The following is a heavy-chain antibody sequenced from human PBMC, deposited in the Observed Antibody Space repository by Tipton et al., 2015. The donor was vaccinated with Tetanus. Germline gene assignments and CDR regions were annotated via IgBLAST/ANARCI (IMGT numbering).Heavy chain of an antibody. J-gene: IGHJ2*01. CDR2: IYYSGST. V-gene: IGHV4-39*07. CDR3: ARSWARDFGGDHYYFDL. Sequence: LRLSCTVSGGSISSSSYYWGWIRQPPGKGLEWIGSIYYSGSTYYNPSLKSRVTISVDTSKNQFSLKLSSVTAADTAVYYCARSWARDFGGDHYYFDLWGRGTLVAVSS. D-gene: IGHD2-21*02. CDR1: GGSISSSSYY.